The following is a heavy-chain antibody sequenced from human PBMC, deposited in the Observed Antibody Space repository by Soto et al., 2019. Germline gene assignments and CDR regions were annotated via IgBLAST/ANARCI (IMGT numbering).Heavy chain of an antibody. D-gene: IGHD5-12*01. CDR1: GFTFSSYA. V-gene: IGHV3-23*01. CDR3: AKVPPFDSGYVGYYYYGMDV. Sequence: PGGSLRLSCAASGFTFSSYAMSWVRQAPGKGLEWVSAISGSGGSTYYADSVKGRFTISRDNSKNTLYLQMNSLRAEDTAVYYCAKVPPFDSGYVGYYYYGMDVWGQGTTVTVSS. J-gene: IGHJ6*02. CDR2: ISGSGGST.